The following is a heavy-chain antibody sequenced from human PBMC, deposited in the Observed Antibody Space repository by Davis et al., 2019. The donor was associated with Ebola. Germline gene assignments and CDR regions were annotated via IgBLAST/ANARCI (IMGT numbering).Heavy chain of an antibody. CDR1: GFTFSSSW. J-gene: IGHJ3*02. CDR3: ARGGYYDSSGYSHDAFDI. CDR2: IKQDGSEK. V-gene: IGHV3-7*01. D-gene: IGHD3-22*01. Sequence: GESLKISCAASGFTFSSSWMSWVRQAPGKGLEWVANIKQDGSEKYYVDSVKGRFTVSRDNAKNSLYLQMNSLRAEDTAVYHCARGGYYDSSGYSHDAFDIWGQGTVVTVSS.